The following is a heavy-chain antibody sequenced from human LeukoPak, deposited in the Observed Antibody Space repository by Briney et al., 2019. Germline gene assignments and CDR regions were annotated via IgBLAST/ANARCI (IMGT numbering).Heavy chain of an antibody. D-gene: IGHD3-9*01. J-gene: IGHJ4*02. Sequence: ASVKVSCKASGYTFTSYGISWVRQAPGQGLEWMGWISAYNGNTNYAQKLQGRVTMTTDTSTSTAYMELRSLRSDDTAVYYCARVVSGDILTGYYFDYRGQGTLVTVSS. CDR3: ARVVSGDILTGYYFDY. CDR2: ISAYNGNT. V-gene: IGHV1-18*01. CDR1: GYTFTSYG.